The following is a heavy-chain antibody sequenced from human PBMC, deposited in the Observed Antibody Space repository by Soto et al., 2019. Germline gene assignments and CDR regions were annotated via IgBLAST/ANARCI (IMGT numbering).Heavy chain of an antibody. CDR3: AKALFPTSGHRFFLES. D-gene: IGHD2-21*01. J-gene: IGHJ4*02. Sequence: GCLLLSCAASGFTFSTYAMTWVRQAPGRGLEWVSTILHDETPFYTDSVKGRFTISRDNVMGTLYLQMNGLRVDDAALYFCAKALFPTSGHRFFLESWGQGTLVTVYS. CDR1: GFTFSTYA. V-gene: IGHV3-23*01. CDR2: ILHDETP.